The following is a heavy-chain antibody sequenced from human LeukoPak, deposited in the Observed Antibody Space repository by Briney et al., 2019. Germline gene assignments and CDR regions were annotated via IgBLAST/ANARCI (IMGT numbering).Heavy chain of an antibody. V-gene: IGHV3-49*04. CDR1: GFTFGDYA. J-gene: IGHJ6*03. CDR2: IRSKAYGGTT. Sequence: GGSLRLSCTASGFTFGDYAMSWVRQAPGKGLEGVGFIRSKAYGGTTEYAASVKGRFTISRDDSKSIAYLQMNSLKTEDTAVYYCTRDLMEAYYDILTGYPAAGYYYYMDVWGKGTTVTISS. D-gene: IGHD3-9*01. CDR3: TRDLMEAYYDILTGYPAAGYYYYMDV.